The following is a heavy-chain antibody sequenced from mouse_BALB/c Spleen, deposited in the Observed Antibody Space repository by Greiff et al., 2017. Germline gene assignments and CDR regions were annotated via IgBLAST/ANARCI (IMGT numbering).Heavy chain of an antibody. Sequence: EVKLEESGGGLVQPGGSRKLSCAASGFTFSSFGMHWVRQAPEKGLEWVAYISSGSSTIYYADTVKGRFTISRDNPKNTLFLQMTSLRSEDTAMYYCATVVAYYYAMDYWGQGTSVTVSS. D-gene: IGHD1-1*01. CDR2: ISSGSSTI. V-gene: IGHV5-17*02. CDR3: ATVVAYYYAMDY. J-gene: IGHJ4*01. CDR1: GFTFSSFG.